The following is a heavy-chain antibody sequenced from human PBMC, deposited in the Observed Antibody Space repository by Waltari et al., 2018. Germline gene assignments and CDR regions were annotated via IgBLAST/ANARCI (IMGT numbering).Heavy chain of an antibody. J-gene: IGHJ6*02. D-gene: IGHD2-15*01. CDR3: ARVLVVAATPWGMDV. CDR2: INHSGST. CDR1: GGSFSGYY. V-gene: IGHV4-34*01. Sequence: QVQLQQWGAGLLKPSETLSLTCAVYGGSFSGYYWSWIRQPPGKGLEWIGEINHSGSTNYNPSLKSRVTISVDTSKNQFSLKLSSVTAADTAVYYCARVLVVAATPWGMDVWGQGTTVTVSS.